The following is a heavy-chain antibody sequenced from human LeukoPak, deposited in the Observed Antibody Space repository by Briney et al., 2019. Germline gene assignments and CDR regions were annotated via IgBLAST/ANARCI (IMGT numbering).Heavy chain of an antibody. CDR2: IIPIFGTA. D-gene: IGHD3-16*01. V-gene: IGHV1-69*06. CDR1: GYTFTSYG. Sequence: GASVKVSCKASGYTFTSYGISWVRQAPGQGLEWMGGIIPIFGTANYAQKFQGRVTITADKSTSTAYMELSSLRSEDTAVYYCARDNSVGDYAWWFDPWGQGTLVTVSS. CDR3: ARDNSVGDYAWWFDP. J-gene: IGHJ5*02.